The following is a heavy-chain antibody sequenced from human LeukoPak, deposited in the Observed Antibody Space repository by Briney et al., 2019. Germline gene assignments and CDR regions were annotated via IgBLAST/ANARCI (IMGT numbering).Heavy chain of an antibody. D-gene: IGHD5-18*01. CDR3: ATKRGYSYGFDY. V-gene: IGHV3-23*01. J-gene: IGHJ4*02. CDR2: ISGSGDSA. CDR1: GFTFSSYA. Sequence: GGPLRLSCAVSGFTFSSYAMSWVRQAAGKGLEWVSGISGSGDSAYYADSVKGRFTISRDNSKNTLYLQMSSLTAEDTAVYYCATKRGYSYGFDYWGQGTLVTVSS.